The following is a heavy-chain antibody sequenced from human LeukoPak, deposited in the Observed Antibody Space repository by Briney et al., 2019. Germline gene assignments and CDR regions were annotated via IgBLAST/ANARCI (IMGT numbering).Heavy chain of an antibody. Sequence: ASVKVSCKVSGYTLTELSMHWVRQATGQGLEWMGWMNPNSGNTGYSQKFQGRVAMTRNTSITTAYMELSSLRSEDTAVYYCARGLGRTAMVTRGGVRFDYWGQGTLVTVSS. V-gene: IGHV1-8*01. D-gene: IGHD5-18*01. CDR1: GYTLTELS. J-gene: IGHJ4*02. CDR3: ARGLGRTAMVTRGGVRFDY. CDR2: MNPNSGNT.